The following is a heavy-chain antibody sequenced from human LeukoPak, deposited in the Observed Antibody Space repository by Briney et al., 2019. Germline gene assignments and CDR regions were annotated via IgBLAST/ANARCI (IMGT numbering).Heavy chain of an antibody. CDR3: ARGLAGATTNPHLDS. CDR1: GGSFSGYY. Sequence: SETLSLTCAVYGGSFSGYYWSWIRQPPGKGLEWIGEVNHSGNTNYNPSLKSRVTISVDTSKNQFSLKLNSVTAADTAVYYCARGLAGATTNPHLDSWGQGTLVTVSS. V-gene: IGHV4-34*01. J-gene: IGHJ4*02. CDR2: VNHSGNT. D-gene: IGHD1-26*01.